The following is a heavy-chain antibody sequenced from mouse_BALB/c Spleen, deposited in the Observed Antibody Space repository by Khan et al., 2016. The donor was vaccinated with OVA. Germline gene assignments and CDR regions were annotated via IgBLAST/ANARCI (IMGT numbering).Heavy chain of an antibody. CDR1: GFTFSNFG. J-gene: IGHJ3*01. D-gene: IGHD1-1*01. CDR3: TRRHNTYAWFAY. CDR2: ISSGSNTI. Sequence: EVELVESGGGLVQPGGSRKLSCAASGFTFSNFGMHWVRQAPEKGLEWVAYISSGSNTIYYADSVKGRFTISRDHPENTLFLQMTSLRSEDTAIYYCTRRHNTYAWFAYWGQGTLVTVSA. V-gene: IGHV5-17*02.